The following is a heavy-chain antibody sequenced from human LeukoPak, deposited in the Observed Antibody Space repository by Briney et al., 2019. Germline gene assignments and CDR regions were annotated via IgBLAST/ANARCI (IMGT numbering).Heavy chain of an antibody. CDR1: GYTFTGYY. V-gene: IGHV1-2*02. CDR3: ARDRYYYGSGSYYVYGMDV. D-gene: IGHD3-10*01. CDR2: INPNSGGT. Sequence: ASVKVSCKASGYTFTGYYVHWVRQAPGQGLEWMGWINPNSGGTNYAQKFQGRVTMTRDTSISTAYMELSRLRSDDTAVYYCARDRYYYGSGSYYVYGMDVWGQGTTVTVSS. J-gene: IGHJ6*02.